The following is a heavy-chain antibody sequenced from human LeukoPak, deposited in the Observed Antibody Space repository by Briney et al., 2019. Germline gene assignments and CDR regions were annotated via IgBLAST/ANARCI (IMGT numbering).Heavy chain of an antibody. CDR3: ARLEPIQLWLVASFGYFDY. D-gene: IGHD5-18*01. CDR2: IYHSGST. J-gene: IGHJ4*02. CDR1: GYSISSGYY. V-gene: IGHV4-38-2*02. Sequence: SETLSLTCTVSGYSISSGYYWGWIRQPPGKGLEWIGSIYHSGSTYYNPSLKSRVTISVDTSKNQFSLKLSSVTAADTAVYYCARLEPIQLWLVASFGYFDYWGQGTLVTVSS.